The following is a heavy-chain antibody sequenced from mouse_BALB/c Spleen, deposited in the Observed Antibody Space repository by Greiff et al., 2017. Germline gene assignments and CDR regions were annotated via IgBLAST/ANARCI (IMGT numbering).Heavy chain of an antibody. J-gene: IGHJ4*01. V-gene: IGHV5-4*02. Sequence: VQLKESGGGLVKPGGSLKLSCAASGFTFSDYYMYWVRQTPEKRLEWVATISDGGSYTYYPDSVKGRFTISRDNAKNNLYLQMSSLKSEDTAMYYCARWGVPYAMDYWGQGTSVTVSS. CDR3: ARWGVPYAMDY. CDR2: ISDGGSYT. CDR1: GFTFSDYY.